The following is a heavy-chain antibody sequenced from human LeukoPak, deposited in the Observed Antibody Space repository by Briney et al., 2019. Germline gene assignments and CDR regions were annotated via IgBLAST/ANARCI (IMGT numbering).Heavy chain of an antibody. Sequence: GGSLRLSCAASGFTFSSSGMHWVRQAPGKGLELLAVISYDGSNKYQTDSVKGRFTISRDNSKNTLYLQMNSLRAEDTAVYYCARVGSYYVWYYFDYWGQGTLVTVSS. CDR3: ARVGSYYVWYYFDY. CDR1: GFTFSSSG. CDR2: ISYDGSNK. J-gene: IGHJ4*02. D-gene: IGHD1-26*01. V-gene: IGHV3-30*03.